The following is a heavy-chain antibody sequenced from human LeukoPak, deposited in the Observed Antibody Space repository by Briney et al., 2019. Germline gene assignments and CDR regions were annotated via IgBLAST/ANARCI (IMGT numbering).Heavy chain of an antibody. J-gene: IGHJ4*02. Sequence: ASVKVSCKVSGYTLTELSMHWVRQAPGKGLEWMGGFDPEDGETIYAQKFQGRVTMTEDTSTDTAYMELSSLRSEDTAVYYCAIRDTAMAILDYWGQGTLVTVSS. CDR3: AIRDTAMAILDY. CDR1: GYTLTELS. V-gene: IGHV1-24*01. CDR2: FDPEDGET. D-gene: IGHD5-18*01.